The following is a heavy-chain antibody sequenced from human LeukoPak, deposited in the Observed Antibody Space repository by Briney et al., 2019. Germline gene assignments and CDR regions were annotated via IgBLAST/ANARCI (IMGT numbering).Heavy chain of an antibody. D-gene: IGHD4-17*01. CDR2: IGAYNDNT. CDR1: GYTFSDFG. Sequence: ASVKVSCKASGYTFSDFGITWVRQAPGQGGERMGWIGAYNDNTNYPQTFQGRVTLTTDTSTSTAYMELRSLTSDDTALYYCARAGAAVTMFFDFWGQGTLVTVSS. J-gene: IGHJ4*02. V-gene: IGHV1-18*01. CDR3: ARAGAAVTMFFDF.